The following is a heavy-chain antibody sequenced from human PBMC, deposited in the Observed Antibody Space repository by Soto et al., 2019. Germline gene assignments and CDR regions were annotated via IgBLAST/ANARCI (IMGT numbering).Heavy chain of an antibody. CDR3: ARELAMAVAGTVDSSRPRYYYYGMDV. V-gene: IGHV6-1*01. CDR2: TYYRSKWYN. D-gene: IGHD6-19*01. J-gene: IGHJ6*02. CDR1: GDSVSSNSAA. Sequence: PSQTLSLTCAISGDSVSSNSAAWNWIRQSPSRGLEWLGRTYYRSKWYNDYAVSVKSRITINPDTSKNQFSLQLNSVTPEDTAVYYCARELAMAVAGTVDSSRPRYYYYGMDVWGQGTTVTVSS.